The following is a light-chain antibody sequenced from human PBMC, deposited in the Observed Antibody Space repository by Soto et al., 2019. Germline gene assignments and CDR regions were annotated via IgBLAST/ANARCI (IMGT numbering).Light chain of an antibody. CDR1: QNVNSN. CDR3: QQYNSWPPIT. J-gene: IGKJ4*01. CDR2: GAS. Sequence: EVVMTQSPVTLSVSPGERATLSCRASQNVNSNLAWYRQKPGQAPRLLIYGASTRATGIPARFSGSGSGTEFTLTIGSLQSEDFAVYYCQQYNSWPPITFGGGTKVEI. V-gene: IGKV3-15*01.